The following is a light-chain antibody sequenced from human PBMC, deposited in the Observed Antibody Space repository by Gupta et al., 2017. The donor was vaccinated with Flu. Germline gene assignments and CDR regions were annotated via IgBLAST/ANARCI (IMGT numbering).Light chain of an antibody. CDR3: QAWVSGTAV. CDR1: NLGRKY. Sequence: SFDLTQPPSVSVSPGQTARIPCSGDNLGRKYVWWYQQRPGQSPLLLIYEDNKRPSGIPERFSGFNSGNIATLTITESQAMDEADYYCQAWVSGTAVFGGGTRLTVL. CDR2: EDN. J-gene: IGLJ2*01. V-gene: IGLV3-1*01.